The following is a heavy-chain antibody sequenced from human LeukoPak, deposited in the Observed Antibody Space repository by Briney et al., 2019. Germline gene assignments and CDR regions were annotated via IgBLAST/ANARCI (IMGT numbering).Heavy chain of an antibody. CDR1: GGTFSSYA. J-gene: IGHJ6*03. D-gene: IGHD5-18*01. Sequence: SVKVSCKASGGTFSSYAISWVRQAPGQGLEWMGGIIPIFGTANYAQKFQGRVTITADESTSTAYMELSSLRSEDTAVYYCARDLVSGVDTGYMDVWGKGTTVTVS. CDR2: IIPIFGTA. V-gene: IGHV1-69*01. CDR3: ARDLVSGVDTGYMDV.